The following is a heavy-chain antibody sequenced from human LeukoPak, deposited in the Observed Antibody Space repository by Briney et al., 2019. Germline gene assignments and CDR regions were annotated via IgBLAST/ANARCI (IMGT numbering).Heavy chain of an antibody. CDR2: IYSGGST. Sequence: GGSLRLSCAASGFTFSTHSMNWVREAPGKGLEWVSVIYSGGSTYYADSVKGRFTISRDNSKNTVYLQMSSLRAEDTAMYYCAKHSHDGSAPYYEVQLDYWGQGTLVTVSS. J-gene: IGHJ4*02. CDR1: GFTFSTHS. D-gene: IGHD3-22*01. V-gene: IGHV3-53*01. CDR3: AKHSHDGSAPYYEVQLDY.